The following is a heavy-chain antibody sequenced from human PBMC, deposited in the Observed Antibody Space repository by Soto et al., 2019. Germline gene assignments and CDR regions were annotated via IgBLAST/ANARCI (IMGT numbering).Heavy chain of an antibody. Sequence: GGSLRLSCTASGFTFGDYAMSWFRQAPGKGLEWVGFIRSKAYGGTTEYAASVKGRFTISRDDSKSIAYLQMNSLKTEDTAVYYCTREYYDFWSGYSNSPPDVWGKGTTVTVSS. D-gene: IGHD3-3*01. J-gene: IGHJ6*04. V-gene: IGHV3-49*03. CDR3: TREYYDFWSGYSNSPPDV. CDR2: IRSKAYGGTT. CDR1: GFTFGDYA.